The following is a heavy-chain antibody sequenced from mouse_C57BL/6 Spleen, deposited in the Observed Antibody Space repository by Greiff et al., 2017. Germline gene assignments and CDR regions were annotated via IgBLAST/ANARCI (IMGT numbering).Heavy chain of an antibody. CDR1: GYTFTSYW. Sequence: VKLQQPGTELVKPGASVKLSCKASGYTFTSYWMHWVKQRPGQGLEWIGNINPSNGGTNYNEKFKSKATLTVDKSSSTAYMQLSSLTSEDSAVYYCARGRYYGSSPYWYFDVWGTGTTVTVSS. CDR3: ARGRYYGSSPYWYFDV. J-gene: IGHJ1*03. V-gene: IGHV1-53*01. CDR2: INPSNGGT. D-gene: IGHD1-1*01.